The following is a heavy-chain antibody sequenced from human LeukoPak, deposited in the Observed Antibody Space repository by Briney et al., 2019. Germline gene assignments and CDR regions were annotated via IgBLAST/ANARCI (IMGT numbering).Heavy chain of an antibody. CDR1: GYSISSGYY. CDR2: IYHSGST. J-gene: IGHJ4*02. V-gene: IGHV4-38-2*02. D-gene: IGHD3-22*01. CDR3: ARERTYDSSGYYDY. Sequence: SETLSLTCTVSGYSISSGYYWGWIRQPPGKGLEWIGSIYHSGSTYYNPSLKSQVTISVDTSKNQFSLKLSSVTAADTAVYYCARERTYDSSGYYDYWGQGTLVTVSS.